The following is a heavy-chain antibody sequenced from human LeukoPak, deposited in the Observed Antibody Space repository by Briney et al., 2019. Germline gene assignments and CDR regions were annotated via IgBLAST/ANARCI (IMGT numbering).Heavy chain of an antibody. D-gene: IGHD2-2*01. Sequence: GGSLRLSCAASGFTVSSNYMSWVRQAPGKGLEWVSVIYSGGSTYYADSVKGRVTISRDTSKNTLYLQMNSLRGEDTAVYYCAKMGYRSSTSCSREFDYWGQGTLVTVSS. CDR2: IYSGGST. V-gene: IGHV3-53*01. CDR1: GFTVSSNY. CDR3: AKMGYRSSTSCSREFDY. J-gene: IGHJ4*02.